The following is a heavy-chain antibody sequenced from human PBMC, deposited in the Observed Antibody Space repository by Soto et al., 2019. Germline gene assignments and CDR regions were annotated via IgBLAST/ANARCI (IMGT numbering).Heavy chain of an antibody. V-gene: IGHV4-39*01. D-gene: IGHD3-3*01. J-gene: IGHJ5*02. CDR1: GGSISSSSYY. CDR2: IYYSGST. CDR3: ARRIITIFGVVIANWFDP. Sequence: SETLSLTCTVSGGSISSSSYYWGWIRQPPGKGLEWIGSIYYSGSTYYNPSLKSRVTISVDTSKNQFSLKLSSVTAADTAVYYCARRIITIFGVVIANWFDPWGQGTLVTVSS.